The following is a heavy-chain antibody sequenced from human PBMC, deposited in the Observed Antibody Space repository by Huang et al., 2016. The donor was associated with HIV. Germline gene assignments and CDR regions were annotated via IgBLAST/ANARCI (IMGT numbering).Heavy chain of an antibody. CDR3: ARRRTHFTFDY. J-gene: IGHJ4*02. CDR1: DGSLNSGKYY. Sequence: QLHLPSGPGLEKPSETLSLPCNVSDGSLNSGKYYWGWIRQSPGKGREWIGSIFYTGSATSNPSLESRVTIFVDSSKSQLSVRLRSVTAADTAVYYCARRRTHFTFDYWGQGTLVTVSS. V-gene: IGHV4-39*01. CDR2: IFYTGSA.